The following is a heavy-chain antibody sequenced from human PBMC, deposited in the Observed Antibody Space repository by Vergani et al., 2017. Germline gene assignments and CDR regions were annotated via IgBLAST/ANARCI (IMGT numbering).Heavy chain of an antibody. Sequence: EVQLVESGGGIVKPGGSLRLSCVASGFSFRNAWMNWVRRTPGTGLEWVGRIKSTFDRGTTDYAAAVKGRFTISRDDSKNTLFLQMNGLKTEDIGVYSWTTDPRYYGNGSCYWLRDHHYYGMEVWGQGTTVTVSS. CDR3: TTDPRYYGNGSCYWLRDHHYYGMEV. J-gene: IGHJ6*02. D-gene: IGHD3-10*01. CDR2: IKSTFDRGTT. CDR1: GFSFRNAW. V-gene: IGHV3-15*07.